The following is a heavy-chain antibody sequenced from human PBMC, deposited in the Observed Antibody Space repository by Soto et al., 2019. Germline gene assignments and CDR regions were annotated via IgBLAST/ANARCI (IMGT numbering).Heavy chain of an antibody. CDR2: TNPYNGGT. CDR1: GYTFTGYN. Sequence: QVQLVQSGAEVRKPGASVRVSCKASGYTFTGYNMHWVRQAPGQGLEWMGWTNPYNGGTDNAQNFQGRDTMTRATSIITASLDLSRLISDDTAVYYCARMRGPYCSSTSCLYYFDYWGQGTLVTVSS. V-gene: IGHV1-2*02. J-gene: IGHJ4*02. CDR3: ARMRGPYCSSTSCLYYFDY. D-gene: IGHD2-2*01.